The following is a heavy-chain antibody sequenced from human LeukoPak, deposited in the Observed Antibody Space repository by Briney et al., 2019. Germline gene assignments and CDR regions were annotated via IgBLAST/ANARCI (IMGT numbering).Heavy chain of an antibody. CDR1: GGSISSSSYY. CDR3: ARDSGYYDFWSGYYSKWFDP. J-gene: IGHJ5*02. Sequence: SETLSLTCTVSGGSISSSSYYWGWIRQPPGKGLEWIGSIYYSGSTYYNPSLKGRVTISVDTSKNQFSLKLSSVTAADTAVYYCARDSGYYDFWSGYYSKWFDPWGQGTLVTVSS. V-gene: IGHV4-39*07. D-gene: IGHD3-3*01. CDR2: IYYSGST.